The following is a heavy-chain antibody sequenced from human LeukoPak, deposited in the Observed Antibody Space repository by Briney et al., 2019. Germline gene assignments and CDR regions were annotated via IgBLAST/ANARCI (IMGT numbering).Heavy chain of an antibody. CDR1: GYTFSTFG. D-gene: IGHD6-13*01. CDR2: ISAYNGNT. V-gene: IGHV1-18*01. Sequence: GASVKVSCKASGYTFSTFGITWVRQAPGQGLEWMGWISAYNGNTNYAQKLQGRVTMTTDTSTSTAYMELRSLRSDDTAVYYCARDQRDLSSSWYGETDYWGQGTLVTVSS. CDR3: ARDQRDLSSSWYGETDY. J-gene: IGHJ4*02.